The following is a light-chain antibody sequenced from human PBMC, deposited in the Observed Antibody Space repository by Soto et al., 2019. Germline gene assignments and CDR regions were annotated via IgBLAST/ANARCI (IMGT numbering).Light chain of an antibody. J-gene: IGKJ5*01. CDR2: DAT. CDR3: QQRNVWPPIT. CDR1: QSVSNNY. V-gene: IGKV3D-20*02. Sequence: EIVLTQSPGTLSLSPGERATLPCRASQSVSNNYLAWYQQKSGKPPRLVVYDATLRANGGPDRFGGSRSGTEFTLTINSLEPEDFAVYYCQQRNVWPPITFGQGTRLEI.